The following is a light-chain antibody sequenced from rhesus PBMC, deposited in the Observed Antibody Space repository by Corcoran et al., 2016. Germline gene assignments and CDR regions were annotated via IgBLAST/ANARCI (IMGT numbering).Light chain of an antibody. CDR2: DAN. V-gene: IGKV1-32*01. CDR1: QGIRSY. CDR3: QQYNSLPIT. J-gene: IGKJ4*01. Sequence: DIQMTQSPSSLSASVGDRVTITCRASQGIRSYLNWYQQKPGKAPKLLSYDANRLESGAPSRFSGGGSGTEFALTISSLQHEDFATYYCQQYNSLPITFGGGTKVELE.